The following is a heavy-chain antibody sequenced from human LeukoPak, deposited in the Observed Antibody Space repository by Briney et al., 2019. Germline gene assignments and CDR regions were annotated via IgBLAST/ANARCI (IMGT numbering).Heavy chain of an antibody. J-gene: IGHJ3*02. CDR2: IYYSGST. V-gene: IGHV4-59*01. D-gene: IGHD5-18*01. CDR3: ARRGYSYGSRGAFDI. CDR1: GGSISSYY. Sequence: SETLSLTCTVSGGSISSYYWSWIRQPPGKGLEWIGYIYYSGSTNYNPSLKSRVTISVDTSKDQFSLKLSSVTAAATAVYYCARRGYSYGSRGAFDIWGQGTMVTVSS.